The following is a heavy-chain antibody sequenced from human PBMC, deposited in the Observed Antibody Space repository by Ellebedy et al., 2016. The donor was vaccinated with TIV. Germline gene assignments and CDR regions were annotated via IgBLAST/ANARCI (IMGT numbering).Heavy chain of an antibody. D-gene: IGHD5-18*01. V-gene: IGHV3-23*01. Sequence: GESLKISCAASGFTFTIYAMSWVRQAPGKGLEWVSLISGSGDSTYFADSVKGRFTISRDNPKNTLYLQMNSLRVEDTAVYYCATQLWNSEFWGQGTLVIVSS. CDR2: ISGSGDST. CDR1: GFTFTIYA. CDR3: ATQLWNSEF. J-gene: IGHJ4*02.